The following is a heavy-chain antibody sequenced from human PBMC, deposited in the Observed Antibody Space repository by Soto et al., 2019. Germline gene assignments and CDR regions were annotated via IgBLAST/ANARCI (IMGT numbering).Heavy chain of an antibody. J-gene: IGHJ6*02. V-gene: IGHV1-18*04. D-gene: IGHD5-12*01. CDR1: GYTFTSYG. CDR2: ISAYNGNT. Sequence: QVQLVQSGAEVKKPGASVKVSCKASGYTFTSYGISWVRQAPGQGREGMGWISAYNGNTNYAQKLQGRVTMTTDTSTSTAYMELRSLRSDDTAVYYCARVRYSGYGSYYYYGMDVWGQGTTVTVSS. CDR3: ARVRYSGYGSYYYYGMDV.